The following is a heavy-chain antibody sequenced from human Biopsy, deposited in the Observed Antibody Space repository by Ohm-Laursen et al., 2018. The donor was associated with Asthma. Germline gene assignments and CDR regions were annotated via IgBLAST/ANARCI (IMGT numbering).Heavy chain of an antibody. D-gene: IGHD3-22*01. CDR1: NGSITSGGYY. V-gene: IGHV4-31*03. CDR2: IYYSGST. Sequence: TLSLTYTVSNGSITSGGYYWTWIRQHPGKGLEWIGFIYYSGSTYYNPSLKSRVSISIDTSKNQFSLKLSSVTAADTAVYYCARAQDYYDSRGYYRSFDYWGQGTLVTVSS. J-gene: IGHJ4*02. CDR3: ARAQDYYDSRGYYRSFDY.